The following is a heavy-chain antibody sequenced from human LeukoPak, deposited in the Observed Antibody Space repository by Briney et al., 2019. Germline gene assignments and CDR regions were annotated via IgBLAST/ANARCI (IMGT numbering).Heavy chain of an antibody. CDR3: ARDDGGQGDY. CDR1: GFTFSDYY. J-gene: IGHJ4*02. V-gene: IGHV3-72*01. D-gene: IGHD2-15*01. CDR2: SKNRAQNYIT. Sequence: GGSLRLSCAASGFTFSDYYVDWVRQAPGKGLGWIGRSKNRAQNYITQYAAFVQGRFTISRDDSKNSLYLQINTLKTEDTAVYYCARDDGGQGDYWGQGTLVTVSS.